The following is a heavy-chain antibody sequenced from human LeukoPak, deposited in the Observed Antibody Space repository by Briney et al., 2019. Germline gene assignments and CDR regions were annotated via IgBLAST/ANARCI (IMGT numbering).Heavy chain of an antibody. Sequence: SETLSLTCTVSGDSFSYFYWSWIRQPAGKGLEWIGRIYGSGGTDYNPSLKSRVTMSIDTSKNQFSLNLISVTAADTAVYYCARDSGTTGEVKFDPWGQGTLVTVSP. CDR1: GDSFSYFY. V-gene: IGHV4-4*07. J-gene: IGHJ5*02. CDR2: IYGSGGT. CDR3: ARDSGTTGEVKFDP. D-gene: IGHD3-10*01.